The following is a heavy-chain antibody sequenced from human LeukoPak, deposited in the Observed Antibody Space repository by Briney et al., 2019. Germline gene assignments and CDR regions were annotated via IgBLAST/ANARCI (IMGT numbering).Heavy chain of an antibody. Sequence: VASVKVSCKASGGTFSSYAISWVRHAPGQGLEWMGRIIPILGIANYAQKFQGRVTITADKSTSTAYMELSSLRSEDTAVYYCARRFIAVAGDAFDIWGQGTMVTVSS. D-gene: IGHD6-19*01. CDR2: IIPILGIA. CDR1: GGTFSSYA. J-gene: IGHJ3*02. CDR3: ARRFIAVAGDAFDI. V-gene: IGHV1-69*04.